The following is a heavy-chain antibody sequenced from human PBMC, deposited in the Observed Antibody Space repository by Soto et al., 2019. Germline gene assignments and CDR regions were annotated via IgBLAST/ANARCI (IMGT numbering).Heavy chain of an antibody. D-gene: IGHD6-13*01. CDR2: ISGSGGST. Sequence: GGSLRLSCAASGFTFSSYAMSWVRQAPGKGLEWVSAISGSGGSTYYADSVKGRSTISRDNSKNTLYLQMNSLRAEDTAVYYCAKYIAAAGYYYYYGMDVWGQGTTVTVSS. CDR3: AKYIAAAGYYYYYGMDV. V-gene: IGHV3-23*01. J-gene: IGHJ6*02. CDR1: GFTFSSYA.